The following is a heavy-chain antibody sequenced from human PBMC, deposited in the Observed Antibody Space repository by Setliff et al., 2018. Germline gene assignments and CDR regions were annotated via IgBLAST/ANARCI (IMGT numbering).Heavy chain of an antibody. CDR2: INWNSGSM. J-gene: IGHJ1*01. Sequence: GGSLRLSCAASGFTFDDYAMHWVRQAPGKGLEWVSGINWNSGSMGYADSVKGRFTISRDNAKNSLYLQMNSLRAEDTALYYCAKIGRGGTFDQFFQDWGHGTLVTVSS. D-gene: IGHD1-26*01. CDR1: GFTFDDYA. V-gene: IGHV3-9*01. CDR3: AKIGRGGTFDQFFQD.